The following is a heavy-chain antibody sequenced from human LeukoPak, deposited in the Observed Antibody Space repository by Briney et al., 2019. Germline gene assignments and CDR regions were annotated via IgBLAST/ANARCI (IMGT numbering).Heavy chain of an antibody. Sequence: GGSLRLSCVASGFTLTSGAVNWVRQAPGKGLEWVSATVSRGTTQYADSVKGRFTISRDNAKNTLYLQMNSLRAEDTAVYYCASGVYGDYEDDAFDIWGQGTMVTVSS. D-gene: IGHD4-17*01. V-gene: IGHV3-23*01. CDR1: GFTLTSGA. CDR3: ASGVYGDYEDDAFDI. J-gene: IGHJ3*02. CDR2: TVSRGTT.